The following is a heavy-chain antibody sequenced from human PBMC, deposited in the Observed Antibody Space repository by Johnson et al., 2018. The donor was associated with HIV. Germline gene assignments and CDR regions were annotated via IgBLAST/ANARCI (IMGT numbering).Heavy chain of an antibody. CDR1: GFTFSSYA. CDR3: ARVDGGLGERLDALKS. J-gene: IGHJ3*02. Sequence: MLLVESGGGVVQPGRSLRLSCAASGFTFSSYAMHWVRQAPGKGLEWVANIKQDGSEKYDVDSVKGRFTISRDNARNSLYLQMNSLRAEDTVVYYCARVDGGLGERLDALKSWGPGRMVTVSS. V-gene: IGHV3-7*01. D-gene: IGHD3-10*01. CDR2: IKQDGSEK.